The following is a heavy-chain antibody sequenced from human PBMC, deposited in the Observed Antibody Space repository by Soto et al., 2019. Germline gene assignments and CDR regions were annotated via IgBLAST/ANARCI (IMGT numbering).Heavy chain of an antibody. CDR1: GYSFTTDW. J-gene: IGHJ6*02. Sequence: EVQLVQSGAEVKKPGESLKISCKASGYSFTTDWIGWVRQMPGKGLEWMGIIYPGDSDTRYSPSFQGQVTVSADKSISTAYLQWSSLKASDTAMYYCASYWHSYSSNYFRGMDVWGQGTTVTVSS. D-gene: IGHD5-18*01. CDR3: ASYWHSYSSNYFRGMDV. CDR2: IYPGDSDT. V-gene: IGHV5-51*01.